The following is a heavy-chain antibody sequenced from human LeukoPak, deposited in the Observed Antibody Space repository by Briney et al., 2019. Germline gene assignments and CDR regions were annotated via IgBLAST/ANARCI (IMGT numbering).Heavy chain of an antibody. CDR2: TYYRSTWYT. CDR3: ARDPGNSNAFDI. CDR1: GDSVSSNSAA. D-gene: IGHD4-23*01. J-gene: IGHJ3*02. V-gene: IGHV6-1*01. Sequence: SQTLSLTCAISGDSVSSNSAAWSWIRQSPSRGLEWLGRTYYRSTWYTFYAVSVKSRIAINPDTSRNHFSLQLSSVTPEDTAVYYCARDPGNSNAFDIWGQGTMVTVSS.